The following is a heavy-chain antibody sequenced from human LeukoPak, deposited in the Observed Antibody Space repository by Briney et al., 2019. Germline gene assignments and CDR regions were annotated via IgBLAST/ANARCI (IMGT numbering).Heavy chain of an antibody. V-gene: IGHV3-15*01. Sequence: GGSLRLSCAASGFSFSTYWMAWVRQAPGKGLEWVGHIKSKTDGGTTDYAAPVKGRFTISRDDSKNTVYLQMNSLKTEDTAVYYCATDEVLWFGESFDYWGQGTLVTVSS. D-gene: IGHD3-10*01. CDR3: ATDEVLWFGESFDY. CDR2: IKSKTDGGTT. CDR1: GFSFSTYW. J-gene: IGHJ4*02.